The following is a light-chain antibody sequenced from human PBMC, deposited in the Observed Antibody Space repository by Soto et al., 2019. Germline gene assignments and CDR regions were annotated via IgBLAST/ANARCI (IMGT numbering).Light chain of an antibody. CDR1: SGHSSYA. J-gene: IGLJ3*02. CDR2: LNSDGSH. V-gene: IGLV4-69*01. Sequence: QPVLTQSPSASASLGASVKLTCTLSSGHSSYAIAWHQQQPEKGPRYLMKLNSDGSHSKGDGIPDRFSGSSSGAERYLTISSLQSEDEAYYYCQTWGTEIVVFGGGTKLT. CDR3: QTWGTEIVV.